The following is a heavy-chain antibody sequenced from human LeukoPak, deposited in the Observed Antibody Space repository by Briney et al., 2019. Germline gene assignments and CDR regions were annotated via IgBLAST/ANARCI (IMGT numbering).Heavy chain of an antibody. V-gene: IGHV4-61*02. J-gene: IGHJ3*02. D-gene: IGHD3-22*01. Sequence: SETLSLTCTVSGGSISSGSYHWSWIRQPAWKGLEWIGRIYTSGSTNYNPSLKSRVTISVNTSKNQFSLKLSSVTAADTAVYYCAWQGTYDSSGDDAFDIWGQGTMVTVSS. CDR2: IYTSGST. CDR3: AWQGTYDSSGDDAFDI. CDR1: GGSISSGSYH.